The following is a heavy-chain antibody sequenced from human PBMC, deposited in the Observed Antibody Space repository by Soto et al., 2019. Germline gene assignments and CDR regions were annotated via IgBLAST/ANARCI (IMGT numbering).Heavy chain of an antibody. CDR1: GGSFRGYY. J-gene: IGHJ6*03. CDR2: INHSGST. Sequence: PSETLDLTSAVYGGSFRGYYWSWIRQPPGKGLEWIGEINHSGSTNYNPSLKSRVTISVDTSKNQFSLKLSSVTAADTAVYYCARGLALAAAGPGPQSSIYYYYYMDVWGKGTTVTVSS. D-gene: IGHD6-13*01. CDR3: ARGLALAAAGPGPQSSIYYYYYMDV. V-gene: IGHV4-34*01.